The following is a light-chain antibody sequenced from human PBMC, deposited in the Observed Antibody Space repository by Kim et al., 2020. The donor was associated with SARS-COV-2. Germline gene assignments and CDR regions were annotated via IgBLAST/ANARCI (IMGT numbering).Light chain of an antibody. V-gene: IGKV3-20*01. Sequence: SPGERATLSCRASQGVISNYLAWYQQKPGQAPRLLMYHTSTRATGIPDRFSGSGSGTDFTLTISSLEPEDFAVYCCQQYGNSPPTFGQGTKVDIK. CDR2: HTS. J-gene: IGKJ1*01. CDR1: QGVISNY. CDR3: QQYGNSPPT.